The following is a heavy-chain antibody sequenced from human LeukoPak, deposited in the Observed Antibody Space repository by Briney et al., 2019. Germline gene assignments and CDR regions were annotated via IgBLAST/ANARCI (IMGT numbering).Heavy chain of an antibody. D-gene: IGHD6-6*01. CDR3: AREFSGVSSSSADYYYYMDV. V-gene: IGHV1-18*01. CDR2: ISAYNGNT. CDR1: GYTLTSYG. Sequence: GASVKVSCKASGYTLTSYGISWVRQAPGQGLEWMGWISAYNGNTNYAQKLQGRVTMTTDTSTSTAYMELRSLRSDDTAVYYCAREFSGVSSSSADYYYYMDVWGKGTTVTVSS. J-gene: IGHJ6*03.